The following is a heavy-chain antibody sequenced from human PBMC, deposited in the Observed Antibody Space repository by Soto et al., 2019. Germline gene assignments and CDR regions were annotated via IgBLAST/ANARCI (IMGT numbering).Heavy chain of an antibody. CDR2: INQSGDDT. J-gene: IGHJ4*02. CDR3: APLRRVQHGWIAPDH. Sequence: EVQLLESGGGLVQPGGSLRLSCAASEFTFSSYIMSWVRQAPGEGLEWVSSINQSGDDTYYADSVKGRFTISRDNSTSTLYLQMSSLRAEDTAIYYCAPLRRVQHGWIAPDHWGQVTLVTVSS. CDR1: EFTFSSYI. V-gene: IGHV3-23*01. D-gene: IGHD5-12*01.